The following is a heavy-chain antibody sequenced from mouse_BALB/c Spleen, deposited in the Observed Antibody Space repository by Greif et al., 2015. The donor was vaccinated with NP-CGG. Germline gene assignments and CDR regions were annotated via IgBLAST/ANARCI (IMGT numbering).Heavy chain of an antibody. CDR2: IDPANGNT. D-gene: IGHD1-1*01. V-gene: IGHV14-3*02. CDR3: ARYCYGSSYFDY. J-gene: IGHJ2*01. Sequence: EVHLVESGAELVKPGASVKLSRTASGFNIKDTYMHWVKQRPEQGLEWMGRIDPANGNTKYDPKFQGKATISADTSSNTAYLQLSSLTSEDTAVYYCARYCYGSSYFDYWGQGTTLTVSS. CDR1: GFNIKDTY.